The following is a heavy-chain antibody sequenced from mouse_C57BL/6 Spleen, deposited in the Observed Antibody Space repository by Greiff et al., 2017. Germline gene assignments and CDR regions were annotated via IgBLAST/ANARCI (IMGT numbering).Heavy chain of an antibody. J-gene: IGHJ3*01. V-gene: IGHV14-4*01. CDR3: ARGDMRAY. Sequence: EVKLVESGAELVRPGASVKLSCTASGFNIKDDYMHWVKQRPEQGLEWIGWIDPENGDTEYASKFQGKATITADTSSNTAYMQLSSLTTEDSAIYYCARGDMRAYWGQGTLVTVSA. CDR2: IDPENGDT. CDR1: GFNIKDDY. D-gene: IGHD3-3*01.